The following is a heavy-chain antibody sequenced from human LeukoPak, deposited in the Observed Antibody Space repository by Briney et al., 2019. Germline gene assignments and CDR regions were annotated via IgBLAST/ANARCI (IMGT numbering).Heavy chain of an antibody. CDR3: ARLDIRGSGRGRYNNDY. J-gene: IGHJ4*02. D-gene: IGHD6-19*01. CDR1: GFTFSGYW. CDR2: INQGESEK. Sequence: GGSLRLSCAASGFTFSGYWMSWVRQAPGKGLEWVANINQGESEKYYVDSVKGRFTISRDNAKNSLSLQMNSLRAEDTAVYYCARLDIRGSGRGRYNNDYWGQGTLVTVSS. V-gene: IGHV3-7*01.